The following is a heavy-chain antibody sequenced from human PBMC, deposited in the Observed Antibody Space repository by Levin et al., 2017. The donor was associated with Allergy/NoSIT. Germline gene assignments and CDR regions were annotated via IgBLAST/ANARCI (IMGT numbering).Heavy chain of an antibody. CDR3: ARQLQYSSGYYLGGWFDP. D-gene: IGHD3-22*01. CDR2: FYYTGST. J-gene: IGHJ5*02. CDR1: GGSISYYY. V-gene: IGHV4-59*08. Sequence: SQTLSLPCTVSGGSISYYYWSWVRQPPGKGLEWIGYFYYTGSTNYNPSLKSRVTISGDTSKNQFSLKLSSVTAADTAVYYCARQLQYSSGYYLGGWFDPWGQGTLVSVSS.